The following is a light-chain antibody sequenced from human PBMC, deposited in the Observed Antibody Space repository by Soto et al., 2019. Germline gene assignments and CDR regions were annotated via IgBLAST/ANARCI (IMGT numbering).Light chain of an antibody. CDR2: VAS. CDR1: QSIANR. CDR3: QQYNRSYT. Sequence: DIQLTQSPSILSASGGDRVTITCRASQSIANRLAWYQHKPGKTPKLLIYVASTLESGVPSRFSGSGSGTEFTLTINSLQTDDFATYYCQQYNRSYTFGQGTKLEIK. V-gene: IGKV1-5*01. J-gene: IGKJ2*01.